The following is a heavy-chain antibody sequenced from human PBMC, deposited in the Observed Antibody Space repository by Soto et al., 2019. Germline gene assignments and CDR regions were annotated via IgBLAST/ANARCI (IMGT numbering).Heavy chain of an antibody. V-gene: IGHV3-23*01. D-gene: IGHD2-2*01. CDR1: GFTFSSHS. CDR2: ISGSGGST. J-gene: IGHJ4*02. CDR3: AKVSRGIGVVPAALN. Sequence: PGGSLRLSCAASGFTFSSHSMNWVRQAPGKGLEWVSGISGSGGSTYYAGSVRGRFTISRDDSKNTLYLQMNSLRAEDTAVYYCAKVSRGIGVVPAALNWGQGTLVTVSS.